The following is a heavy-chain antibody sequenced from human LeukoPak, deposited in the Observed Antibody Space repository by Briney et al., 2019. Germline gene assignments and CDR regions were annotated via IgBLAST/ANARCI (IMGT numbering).Heavy chain of an antibody. CDR3: ARERDSFFDY. Sequence: GGTLRLSCAASGFTFSTYAMHWVRQAPGKGLEWVAVISYDGSDKYYADSAKGRFTISRNNSKNTLYLQMNSLRAEDTAVYYCARERDSFFDYWGQGTLVTVSS. CDR2: ISYDGSDK. CDR1: GFTFSTYA. V-gene: IGHV3-30*04. J-gene: IGHJ4*02.